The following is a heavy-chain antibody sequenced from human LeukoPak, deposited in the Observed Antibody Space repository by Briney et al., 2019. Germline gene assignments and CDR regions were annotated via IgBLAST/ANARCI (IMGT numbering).Heavy chain of an antibody. CDR1: GFTFSSYG. Sequence: PGGSLRLSCAASGFTFSSYGMHWVRQAPGKGLEWVAVISYDGSNKYYADPVKGRFTISRDNSKNTLYLQMNSLRAEDTAVYYCANPSHGRRYYYGMDVWGQGTTVTVSS. CDR3: ANPSHGRRYYYGMDV. D-gene: IGHD1-26*01. J-gene: IGHJ6*02. V-gene: IGHV3-30*18. CDR2: ISYDGSNK.